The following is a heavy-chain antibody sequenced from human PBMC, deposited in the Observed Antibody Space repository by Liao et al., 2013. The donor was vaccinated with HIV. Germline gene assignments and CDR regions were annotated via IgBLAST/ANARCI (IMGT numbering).Heavy chain of an antibody. V-gene: IGHV4-39*07. CDR1: GVSVSSSTYY. CDR2: IYSSGNT. D-gene: IGHD1-26*01. CDR3: ARTKWDLLLLDI. J-gene: IGHJ3*02. Sequence: QLQLQESGPGLVKPSETLSLTCTVSGVSVSSSTYYWDWIRQAPGKGLEWIGYIYSSGNTYYNPSLKSRVSLSVDTSNHQFSLKVNSVTAADTAVYFCARTKWDLLLLDIWGQGTMVTVSS.